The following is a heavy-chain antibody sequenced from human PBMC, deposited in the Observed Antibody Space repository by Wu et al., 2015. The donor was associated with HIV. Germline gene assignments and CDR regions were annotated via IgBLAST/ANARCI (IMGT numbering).Heavy chain of an antibody. J-gene: IGHJ5*02. D-gene: IGHD3-10*01. Sequence: QVQLVQSGAEVKKPGASVKVSCQASGYTFTDYYIHWLRQAPGQGLEWMGWINPNSGGTNYAQKFQGRVTMTRDTSISTAYMELSRLRSDDTAVYYCARDGTVNYYGSGRFNWFDPWGQGTLVTVSS. CDR2: INPNSGGT. V-gene: IGHV1-2*02. CDR1: GYTFTDYY. CDR3: ARDGTVNYYGSGRFNWFDP.